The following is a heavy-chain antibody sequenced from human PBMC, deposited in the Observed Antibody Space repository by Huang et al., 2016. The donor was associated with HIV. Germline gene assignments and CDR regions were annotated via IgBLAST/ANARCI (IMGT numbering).Heavy chain of an antibody. D-gene: IGHD3-22*01. V-gene: IGHV1-69*01. CDR2: INLIFGTA. CDR1: GGTFSSYA. CDR3: ARVESRRYYDSSGYYY. Sequence: QVQLVQSGAAVKKPGSSVKVSCKASGGTFSSYAISWVRQAPGKGLEWMGGINLIFGTANYAKKCQGRVTMTADESTSTAYMELSSLRSEDTAVYYCARVESRRYYDSSGYYYWGQGTLVTVSS. J-gene: IGHJ4*02.